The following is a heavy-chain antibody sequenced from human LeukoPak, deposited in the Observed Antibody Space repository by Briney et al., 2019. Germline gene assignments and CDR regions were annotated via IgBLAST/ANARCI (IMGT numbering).Heavy chain of an antibody. Sequence: SETLSLTCTVSGGSISSGSYYWSWIRQPAGKGLEWIGRIYTSGSTNYNPSLKSRVTISVDTSKNQFSLKLSSVTAADTAVYYCARDRTSGWYEDYYYYMDVWGKGTTVTISS. CDR2: IYTSGST. CDR1: GGSISSGSYY. V-gene: IGHV4-61*02. J-gene: IGHJ6*03. CDR3: ARDRTSGWYEDYYYYMDV. D-gene: IGHD6-19*01.